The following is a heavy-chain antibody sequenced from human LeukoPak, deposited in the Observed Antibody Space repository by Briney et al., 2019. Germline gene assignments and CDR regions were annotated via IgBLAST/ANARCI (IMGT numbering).Heavy chain of an antibody. CDR3: TREGGSYYHWFDP. J-gene: IGHJ5*02. CDR1: GGSISNYY. V-gene: IGHV4-59*01. Sequence: SETLSLTCTVSGGSISNYYWSWIQQHPGKGLEWIGYINYSGIANYNPSVKSRVTISVYTSKIQFSLWLSSVTAGDTAVYYCTREGGSYYHWFDPWGQGTLVTVSS. D-gene: IGHD1-26*01. CDR2: INYSGIA.